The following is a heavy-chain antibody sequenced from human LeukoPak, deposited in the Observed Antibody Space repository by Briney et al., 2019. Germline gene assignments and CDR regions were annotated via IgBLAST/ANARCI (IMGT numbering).Heavy chain of an antibody. CDR1: GGTFSSYA. CDR3: ATDPGGNYYDY. CDR2: IIPIFGIA. J-gene: IGHJ4*02. D-gene: IGHD3-16*01. Sequence: SVKVSCKASGGTFSSYANSWVRQAPGQGLEWMGRIIPIFGIANYAQKFQGRVTMTEDTSTDTAYMDLSSLRSEDTAVYYCATDPGGNYYDYWGQGTLVSVSS. V-gene: IGHV1-69*04.